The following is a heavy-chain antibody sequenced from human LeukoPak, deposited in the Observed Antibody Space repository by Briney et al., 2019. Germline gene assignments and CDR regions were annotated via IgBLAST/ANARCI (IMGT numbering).Heavy chain of an antibody. V-gene: IGHV3-21*01. Sequence: GGSLRLSCAGSGFTFSNSAMSWVRQAPGKGLEWVSAISGSGANTYYADSVKGRFTISRDNAKNSLYLQMNSLRAEDTAVYYCARDLSGGYCTNGVCYTFDYWGQGTLVTVSS. D-gene: IGHD2-8*01. CDR3: ARDLSGGYCTNGVCYTFDY. J-gene: IGHJ4*02. CDR1: GFTFSNSA. CDR2: ISGSGANT.